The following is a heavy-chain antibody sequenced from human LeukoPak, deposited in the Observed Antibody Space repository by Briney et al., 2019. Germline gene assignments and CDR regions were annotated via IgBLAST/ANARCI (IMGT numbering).Heavy chain of an antibody. CDR2: IYYSGST. D-gene: IGHD3-3*01. J-gene: IGHJ4*02. Sequence: SETLSLTCTVSGGSISSSSYYWGWISQPPGQGLEWIGSIYYSGSTYYNPSLKSRVTISVDTSKNQFSLKLSSVTAADTAVYYCARHRRFGVVIIDYWGQGTLVTVSS. CDR1: GGSISSSSYY. V-gene: IGHV4-39*01. CDR3: ARHRRFGVVIIDY.